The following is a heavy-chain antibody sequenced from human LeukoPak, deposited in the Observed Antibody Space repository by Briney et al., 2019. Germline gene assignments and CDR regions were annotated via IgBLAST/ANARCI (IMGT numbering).Heavy chain of an antibody. D-gene: IGHD3-22*01. CDR3: ARDVGRGYYYDSSGYYRHPFDY. CDR2: IYYSGST. J-gene: IGHJ4*02. V-gene: IGHV4-39*07. CDR1: GGSISSSSYY. Sequence: SETQSLTCTVSGGSISSSSYYWGWIRQPPGKGLEWIGSIYYSGSTYYNPSLKSRVTISVDTSKNQFSLKLSSVTAADTAVYYCARDVGRGYYYDSSGYYRHPFDYWGQGTLVTVSS.